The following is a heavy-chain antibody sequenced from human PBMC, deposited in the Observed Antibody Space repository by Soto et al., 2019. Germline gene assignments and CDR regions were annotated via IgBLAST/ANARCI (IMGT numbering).Heavy chain of an antibody. CDR2: VDPEDGET. V-gene: IGHV1-69-2*01. D-gene: IGHD1-26*01. CDR1: GYTFIDYF. J-gene: IGHJ6*02. Sequence: EVQLVQSGAEVKKPGATVKISCKVSGYTFIDYFMHWVQQAPGKGLEWMGLVDPEDGETIYAEKLQGRVTITADTSTDTAYMELRGLRAEDTAVYYCGTVGRLGSTGASIHGMNVWGQGTTVTVSS. CDR3: GTVGRLGSTGASIHGMNV.